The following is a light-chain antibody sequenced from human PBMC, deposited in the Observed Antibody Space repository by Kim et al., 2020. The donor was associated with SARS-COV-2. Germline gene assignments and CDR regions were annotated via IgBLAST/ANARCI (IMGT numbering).Light chain of an antibody. Sequence: DVQMTQSPSSLSASVGDRVTITCRTSQNINNYLTWYHQKPGTAPQLLIYAASTLQGGVPSRFSGSGSETDFTLTISSLQPEDFATYFCQQYYISPVTFGPGTKVDIK. CDR1: QNINNY. CDR2: AAS. CDR3: QQYYISPVT. J-gene: IGKJ3*01. V-gene: IGKV1-39*01.